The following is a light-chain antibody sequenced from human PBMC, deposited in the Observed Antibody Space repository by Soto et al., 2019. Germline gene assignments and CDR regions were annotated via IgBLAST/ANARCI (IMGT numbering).Light chain of an antibody. CDR1: QSISNY. V-gene: IGKV1-39*01. CDR2: AAS. Sequence: DIQMTQSPSSLSASVGDRVTITCRASQSISNYLNWYQQKPGKAPKLMMYAASSLKSGVPSRFGVSGSGTDFTLTISSLQPEDFATDYCQQSYSTPRTFGQGTKVELK. CDR3: QQSYSTPRT. J-gene: IGKJ1*01.